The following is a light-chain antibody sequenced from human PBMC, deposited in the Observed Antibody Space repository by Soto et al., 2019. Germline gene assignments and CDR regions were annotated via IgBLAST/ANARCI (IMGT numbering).Light chain of an antibody. V-gene: IGLV2-14*01. CDR1: RSDIGDSNF. J-gene: IGLJ1*01. CDR3: ASFRSGTILV. Sequence: QSVLTQPASVSGSPGQSVTISCTGPRSDIGDSNFISWYQHSQGKVPRLLIYQVNNRPSGVSGRFSGSKAGNTASLTISGLLDDDEADYFCASFRSGTILVFGSGTKVTVL. CDR2: QVN.